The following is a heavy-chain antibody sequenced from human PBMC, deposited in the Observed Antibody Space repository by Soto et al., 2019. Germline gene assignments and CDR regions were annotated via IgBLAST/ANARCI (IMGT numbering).Heavy chain of an antibody. D-gene: IGHD6-25*01. Sequence: EVQLLASGGGLAQPGGSLSLSCAASGFPFGGYTMSWVRQAPGKGLEWVSAIRDGGESTYYADSVKGRFTISRDNSTNPMYLQLNSLRPEDLAVYFCVKDGSENWCQGTLVTVSS. CDR3: VKDGSEN. J-gene: IGHJ4*02. CDR2: IRDGGEST. V-gene: IGHV3-23*01. CDR1: GFPFGGYT.